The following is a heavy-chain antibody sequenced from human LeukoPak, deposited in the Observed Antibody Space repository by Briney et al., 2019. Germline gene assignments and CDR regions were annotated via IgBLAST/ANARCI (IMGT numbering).Heavy chain of an antibody. CDR3: ARDVTVTTFDY. CDR1: GFTFSSYA. V-gene: IGHV3-30*04. Sequence: PGGSLRLSCAASGFTFSSYAMHWVRQAPGKGLEWGAVISYDGSNKYYADSVKGRFTISRDNSKNTLYLQMNSLRAEDTAVYYCARDVTVTTFDYWGQGTLVTVSS. J-gene: IGHJ4*02. CDR2: ISYDGSNK. D-gene: IGHD4-17*01.